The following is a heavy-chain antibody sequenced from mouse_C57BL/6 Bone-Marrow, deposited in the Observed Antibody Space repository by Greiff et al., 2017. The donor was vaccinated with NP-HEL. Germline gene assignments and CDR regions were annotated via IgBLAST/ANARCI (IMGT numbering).Heavy chain of an antibody. CDR3: TTAPYYYGSSSYYFDY. Sequence: EVQLQQSGAELVRPGASVKLSCTASGFNIKDDYMHWVKQRPEQGLEWIGWIDPENGDTEYASKFQGKATLTADTSSNTAYLQLSSLTSEDTAVYYCTTAPYYYGSSSYYFDYWGQGTTLTVSS. D-gene: IGHD1-1*01. J-gene: IGHJ2*01. CDR2: IDPENGDT. V-gene: IGHV14-4*01. CDR1: GFNIKDDY.